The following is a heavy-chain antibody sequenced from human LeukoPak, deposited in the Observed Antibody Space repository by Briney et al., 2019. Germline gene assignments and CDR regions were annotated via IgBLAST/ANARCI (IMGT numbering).Heavy chain of an antibody. CDR1: GGSISSYY. D-gene: IGHD6-19*01. CDR3: ARGGIAVAGTIWFDP. V-gene: IGHV4-59*01. Sequence: PSETLSLTCTVSGGSISSYYWSWIRQPPGKGLEWIGYIYYSGSINYNPSLKSRVTISVDTSKNQFSLKLSSVTAADTAVYYCARGGIAVAGTIWFDPWGQGTLVTVSS. J-gene: IGHJ5*02. CDR2: IYYSGSI.